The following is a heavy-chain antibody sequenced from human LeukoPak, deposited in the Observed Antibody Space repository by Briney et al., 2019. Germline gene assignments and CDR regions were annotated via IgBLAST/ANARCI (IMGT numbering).Heavy chain of an antibody. CDR2: ISSSSSYI. CDR1: GFTFSSYS. D-gene: IGHD3-3*01. V-gene: IGHV3-21*01. Sequence: PGGSLTPSCAASGFTFSSYSTNSVRQAPGNWLEWVSSISSSSSYIYYADSVKGRLTISRDNAKNSLYLQMNSLRAEDTAVYYCARGSGMAMRPGHFDYWGQGTLVTVSS. J-gene: IGHJ4*02. CDR3: ARGSGMAMRPGHFDY.